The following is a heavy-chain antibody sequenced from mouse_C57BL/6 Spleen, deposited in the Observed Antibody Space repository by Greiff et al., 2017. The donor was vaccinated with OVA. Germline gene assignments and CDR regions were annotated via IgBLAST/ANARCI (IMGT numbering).Heavy chain of an antibody. D-gene: IGHD1-1*01. Sequence: QVQLQQSGAELVRPGASVTLSCKASGYTFTDYEMHWVKQTPVHGLEWIGAIDPATGGTAYNQKFKGKAILTADKSSSTAYMELRSLTSEDSAVYYCTRRGLLRSYWYFDVWGTGTTVTVSS. CDR2: IDPATGGT. CDR3: TRRGLLRSYWYFDV. V-gene: IGHV1-15*01. CDR1: GYTFTDYE. J-gene: IGHJ1*03.